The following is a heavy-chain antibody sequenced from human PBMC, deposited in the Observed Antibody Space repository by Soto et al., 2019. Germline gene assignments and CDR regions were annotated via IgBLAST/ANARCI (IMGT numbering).Heavy chain of an antibody. J-gene: IGHJ6*02. CDR1: GNTFMNHG. CDR2: ISPYNDNT. V-gene: IGHV1-18*04. Sequence: QVHLEQSGPEVQKPGASVKVACRASGNTFMNHGISWVRQAPGQGLEWMGWISPYNDNTNYAQKFLGRVSTTTDLSTSTAYMELRSLRSDATAVYYCATLRTSGYHTHYFFGMDVWGQGTTVAVSS. CDR3: ATLRTSGYHTHYFFGMDV. D-gene: IGHD3-22*01.